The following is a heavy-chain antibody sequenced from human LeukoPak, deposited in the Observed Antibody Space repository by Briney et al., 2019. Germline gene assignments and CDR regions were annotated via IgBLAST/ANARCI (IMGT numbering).Heavy chain of an antibody. J-gene: IGHJ3*02. D-gene: IGHD6-19*01. Sequence: KPSETLSLTCTVSGGSISSYYWSWIRQPPGKGLEWIGYIYYSGSTNYNPSLKSRVAISVDTSKNQFSLKLSSVTAADTAVYYCARISSGVPLDAFDIWGQGTMVTVSS. CDR2: IYYSGST. CDR1: GGSISSYY. CDR3: ARISSGVPLDAFDI. V-gene: IGHV4-59*08.